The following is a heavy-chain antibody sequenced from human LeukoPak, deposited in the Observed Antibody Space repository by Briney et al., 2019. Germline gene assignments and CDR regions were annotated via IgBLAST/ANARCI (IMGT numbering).Heavy chain of an antibody. CDR2: IYYSGST. D-gene: IGHD6-25*01. CDR1: GGSISSYY. Sequence: SETLSLTCTVSGGSISSYYWSWIRQPPGKGLEWIGYIYYSGSTNYNPSLKSRVTISVDTSKNQFSLKLSSVTAADTAVYYCARGPTIAARTGLGYWGQGTLVTVSS. CDR3: ARGPTIAARTGLGY. V-gene: IGHV4-59*01. J-gene: IGHJ4*02.